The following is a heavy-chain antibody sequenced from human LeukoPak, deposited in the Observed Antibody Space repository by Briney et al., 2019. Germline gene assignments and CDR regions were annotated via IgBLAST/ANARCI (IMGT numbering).Heavy chain of an antibody. CDR3: ARDGADNYYDSSGFDY. CDR1: GFTFIDFA. D-gene: IGHD3-22*01. CDR2: ISYDGSNK. J-gene: IGHJ4*02. Sequence: GGSLRLSCAASGFTFIDFAMHWVRQAPGKGLEWVAVISYDGSNKYYADSVKGRFTISRDNSKNTLYLQMNSLRAEDTAVYYCARDGADNYYDSSGFDYWGQGTLVTVSS. V-gene: IGHV3-30*04.